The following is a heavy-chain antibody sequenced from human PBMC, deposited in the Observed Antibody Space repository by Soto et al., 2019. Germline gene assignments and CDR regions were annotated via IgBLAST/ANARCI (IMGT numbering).Heavy chain of an antibody. CDR2: INHSGST. CDR1: GGSFSGYY. D-gene: IGHD2-2*01. J-gene: IGHJ4*02. V-gene: IGHV4-34*01. Sequence: QVQLQQWGAGLLKPSETLSLTCAVYGGSFSGYYWSWIRQPPGKGLEWTGEINHSGSTNYNPSLKSRVTISVDTSKNQFSLKLSSVTAADTAVYYCAAAERIVVVPAAPDYWGQGTLVTVSS. CDR3: AAAERIVVVPAAPDY.